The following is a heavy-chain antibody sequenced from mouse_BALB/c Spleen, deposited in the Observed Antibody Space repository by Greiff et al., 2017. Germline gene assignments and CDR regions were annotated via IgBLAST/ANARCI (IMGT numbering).Heavy chain of an antibody. J-gene: IGHJ4*01. CDR3: AREVYYYGSSNYAMDY. Sequence: QLQQSGPGLVKPSQSLSLTCSVTGYSITSGYYWNWIRQFPGNKLEWMGYISYDGSNNYNPSLKNRISITRDTSKNQFFLKLNSVTTEDTATYYCAREVYYYGSSNYAMDYWGQGTSVTVSS. CDR2: ISYDGSN. CDR1: GYSITSGYY. D-gene: IGHD1-1*01. V-gene: IGHV3-6*02.